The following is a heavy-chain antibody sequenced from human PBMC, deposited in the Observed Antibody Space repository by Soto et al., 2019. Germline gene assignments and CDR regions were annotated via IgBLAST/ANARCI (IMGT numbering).Heavy chain of an antibody. CDR2: IYHSGNT. V-gene: IGHV4-30-2*01. CDR3: ASSSPFHY. D-gene: IGHD6-6*01. CDR1: GGSISSGGYF. Sequence: SETLSLTCAVSGGSISSGGYFWSWIRQPPGKGLEWIGYIYHSGNTYYKPSLKSRVSISIDTSRNQFSLKLTSVTAADTGVYYCASSSPFHYWGPGILVTVSS. J-gene: IGHJ4*02.